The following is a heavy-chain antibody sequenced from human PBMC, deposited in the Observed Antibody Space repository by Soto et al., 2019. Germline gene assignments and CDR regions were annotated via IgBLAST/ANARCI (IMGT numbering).Heavy chain of an antibody. CDR2: ISYDGSNK. CDR1: GFTFSSYA. CDR3: ARDRSTYYYGPGVYY. J-gene: IGHJ4*02. Sequence: QVQLVESGGGVVQPGRSLRLSCAASGFTFSSYAMHWVRQAPGKGLEWVAVISYDGSNKYYADSVKDRFTISRDNSKNTLYLQMNSLRTEDTAVYYCARDRSTYYYGPGVYYWGQGTLVTVSS. D-gene: IGHD3-10*01. V-gene: IGHV3-30-3*01.